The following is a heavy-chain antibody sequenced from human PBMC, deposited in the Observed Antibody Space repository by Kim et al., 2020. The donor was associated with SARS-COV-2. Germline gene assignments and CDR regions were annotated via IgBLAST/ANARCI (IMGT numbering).Heavy chain of an antibody. CDR3: ARDPPPGSHPANFDY. CDR2: IWYDGSNK. CDR1: GFTFSSYG. Sequence: GGSLRLSCAASGFTFSSYGMHWVRQAPGKGLEWVAVIWYDGSNKYYADSVKGRFTISRDNSKNTLYLQMNSLRAEDTAVYYCARDPPPGSHPANFDYWGQGTLVTVSS. V-gene: IGHV3-33*01. D-gene: IGHD3-16*02. J-gene: IGHJ4*02.